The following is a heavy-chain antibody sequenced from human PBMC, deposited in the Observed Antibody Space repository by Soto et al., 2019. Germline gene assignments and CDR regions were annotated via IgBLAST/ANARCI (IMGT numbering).Heavy chain of an antibody. J-gene: IGHJ6*02. Sequence: LRLSCAASGFTFSDYYMSWIRQAPGKGLEWVSYISSSGSTIYYADSVKGRFTISRDNAKNSLYLQMNSLRAEDTAVYYCARDVSRHRVYYYYGMDVWGQGTTVTVSS. CDR1: GFTFSDYY. CDR2: ISSSGSTI. D-gene: IGHD3-3*02. V-gene: IGHV3-11*01. CDR3: ARDVSRHRVYYYYGMDV.